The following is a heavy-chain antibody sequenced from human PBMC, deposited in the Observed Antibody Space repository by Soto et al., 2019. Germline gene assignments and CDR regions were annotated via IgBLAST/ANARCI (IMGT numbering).Heavy chain of an antibody. Sequence: SETLSLTCTVSGGSISSYYWSWIRQPPGKGLEWIGYIYYSGSTNYNPSLKSRVTISVDTSKNQFSLKLSSVTAADTAVYYCARGPYYYDSSGDFDYWGQGTLVTVSS. J-gene: IGHJ4*02. V-gene: IGHV4-59*08. D-gene: IGHD3-22*01. CDR1: GGSISSYY. CDR3: ARGPYYYDSSGDFDY. CDR2: IYYSGST.